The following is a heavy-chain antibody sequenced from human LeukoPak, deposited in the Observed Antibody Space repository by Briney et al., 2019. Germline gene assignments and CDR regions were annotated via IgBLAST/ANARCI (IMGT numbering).Heavy chain of an antibody. Sequence: SETLSLTCTVSGGSISSSSYHWGWIRQPPGKGLEWIGSIYYSGSTYYNPSLKSRVTISVDTSKNQFSLKLSSVTAAATAVYYCARARTYDSSGYYYPNFDYWGQGTLVTVSS. D-gene: IGHD3-22*01. V-gene: IGHV4-39*07. CDR3: ARARTYDSSGYYYPNFDY. J-gene: IGHJ4*02. CDR2: IYYSGST. CDR1: GGSISSSSYH.